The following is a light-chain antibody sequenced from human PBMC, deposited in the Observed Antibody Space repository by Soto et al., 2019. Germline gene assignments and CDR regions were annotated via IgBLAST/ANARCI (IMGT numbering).Light chain of an antibody. V-gene: IGLV2-14*01. CDR3: SSYTSSSPVV. J-gene: IGLJ2*01. CDR2: EVS. CDR1: SSDVGGYNY. Sequence: QSALTQPASVSGSPGQSITISCTGTSSDVGGYNYVSWYQQHPGKAPKLMIYEVSNRPSAVSNRFSGSKSGNTASLTISGLQAEDEADYYCSSYTSSSPVVFGGGTKLTVL.